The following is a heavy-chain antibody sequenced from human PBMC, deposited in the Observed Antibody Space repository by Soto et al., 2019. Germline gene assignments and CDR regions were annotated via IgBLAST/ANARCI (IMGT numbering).Heavy chain of an antibody. CDR2: IIPILGIA. CDR1: GGTFSSYT. CDR3: ARDCSSTSCYAYP. J-gene: IGHJ5*02. D-gene: IGHD2-2*01. Sequence: QVQLVQSGAEVKKPGSSVKVSCKASGGTFSSYTISWVRQAPGQGLEWMGRIIPILGIANYAQKFQGRVTITADKSTSTAYMELSRLRSEDTAVYSCARDCSSTSCYAYPWGQGTLVTVSS. V-gene: IGHV1-69*08.